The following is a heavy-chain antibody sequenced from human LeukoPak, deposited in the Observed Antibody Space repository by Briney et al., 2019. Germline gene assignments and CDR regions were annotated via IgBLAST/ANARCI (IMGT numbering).Heavy chain of an antibody. CDR2: IKSSDTST. V-gene: IGHV3-11*01. CDR3: ARRGNMSSHAFDI. Sequence: GRSLRLSCAASGFSFSDSYMSWIRQAPGQGLEWLSYIKSSDTSTFYADSVKGRFTVSRDNAKNSLYLQMNSLRAEDTAVYYCARRGNMSSHAFDIWGQGTVVTVSS. CDR1: GFSFSDSY. D-gene: IGHD2/OR15-2a*01. J-gene: IGHJ3*02.